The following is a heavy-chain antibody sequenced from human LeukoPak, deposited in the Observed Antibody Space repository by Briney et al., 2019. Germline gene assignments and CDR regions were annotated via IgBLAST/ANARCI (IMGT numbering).Heavy chain of an antibody. CDR2: IYYSGST. CDR1: GVSITNFY. Sequence: PSESLSLTWTVSGVSITNFYCSWVRQPAGGGLEWIGFIYYSGSTNYHPSLKSRVTISLDTSKNQFSLMLSSVTAADTAVYYCARDLDSSGWHGLAFDIWGQGTMVTVSS. CDR3: ARDLDSSGWHGLAFDI. D-gene: IGHD6-19*01. J-gene: IGHJ3*02. V-gene: IGHV4-59*01.